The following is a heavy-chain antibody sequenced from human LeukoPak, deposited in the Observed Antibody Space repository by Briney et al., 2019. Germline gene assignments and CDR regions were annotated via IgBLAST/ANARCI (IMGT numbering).Heavy chain of an antibody. J-gene: IGHJ6*03. V-gene: IGHV3-7*01. CDR1: GFTFSSYW. D-gene: IGHD5-18*01. Sequence: GESLRLSCAASGFTFSSYWMNWIRQAPGKGLEWMANIKQDGSEKYYVDSVKGRFTTSRDNAKNSLSLQMNSLRAEDTAVYYCTRDGDTGMVGGYYYYMDVCGKGTTVTVSS. CDR3: TRDGDTGMVGGYYYYMDV. CDR2: IKQDGSEK.